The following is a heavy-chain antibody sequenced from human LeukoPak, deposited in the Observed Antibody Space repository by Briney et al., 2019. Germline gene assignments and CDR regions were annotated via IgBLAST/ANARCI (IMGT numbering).Heavy chain of an antibody. Sequence: SETLSLTCAVYGGSFSGYYWSWIRQPPGKGLEWIGEINHSGSTNYNPSLKSRVTISVDTSKNQFSLKLSSVTAADTAVYYCARGVYGSGNYYLDGMDVWGQGTTVTVSS. D-gene: IGHD3-10*01. CDR3: ARGVYGSGNYYLDGMDV. J-gene: IGHJ6*02. CDR2: INHSGST. V-gene: IGHV4-34*01. CDR1: GGSFSGYY.